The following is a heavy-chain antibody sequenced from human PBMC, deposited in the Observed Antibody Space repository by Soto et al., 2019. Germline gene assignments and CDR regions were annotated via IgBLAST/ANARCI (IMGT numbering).Heavy chain of an antibody. CDR1: GFTFSSYA. CDR2: ISSNGGST. Sequence: GGSLSLSCSASGFTFSSYAMHWVRQAPGKGLEYVSAISSNGGSTYYADSVKGRFTISRDNSKNTLYLQMSSLRAEDTAVYYCVKGPLDTAMGLFDYWGQGTLVTVSS. J-gene: IGHJ4*02. V-gene: IGHV3-64D*09. CDR3: VKGPLDTAMGLFDY. D-gene: IGHD5-18*01.